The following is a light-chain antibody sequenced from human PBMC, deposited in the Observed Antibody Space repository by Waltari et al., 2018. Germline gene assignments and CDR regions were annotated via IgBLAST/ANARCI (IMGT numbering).Light chain of an antibody. CDR2: YNN. Sequence: QSVLTQPPSVSGTPGQRVTISCPGSSSNIGSYAVNWDQQFPGTAPKLLIYYNNQRPSGVPYRCSGCKSGTSASLAISVLQSADEADDHCSAWDDSLNAWVFGGGTRLTVL. CDR3: SAWDDSLNAWV. CDR1: SSNIGSYA. V-gene: IGLV1-44*01. J-gene: IGLJ3*02.